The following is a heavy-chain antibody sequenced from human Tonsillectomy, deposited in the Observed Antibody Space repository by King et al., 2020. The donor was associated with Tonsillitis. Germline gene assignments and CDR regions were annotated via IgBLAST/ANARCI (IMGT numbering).Heavy chain of an antibody. J-gene: IGHJ6*03. CDR2: ISGSGGST. D-gene: IGHD3-22*01. CDR3: AKDYYDSPWYYYMDV. Sequence: ESQLVQSGGGLVQPGGSLRLSCAASGFTFSSHAMSWVRQAPGKGLEWVSAISGSGGSTYYADSVQGRFTISRDNSKNTLYLQMNSLRAEDTAVYFCAKDYYDSPWYYYMDVWGKGTTVTVSS. V-gene: IGHV3-23*04. CDR1: GFTFSSHA.